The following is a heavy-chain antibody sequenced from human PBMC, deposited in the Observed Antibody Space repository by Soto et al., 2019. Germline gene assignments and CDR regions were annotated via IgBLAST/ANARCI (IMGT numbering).Heavy chain of an antibody. Sequence: QVQLQQWGAGLLKPSETLSLTCAVYGGSFSGYYWSWIRQPPGKGLEWIGEINHSGSTNYNPSLRNRFTISLDTSKTQFSLKLSSVTAADTAVYYCERGYRCSSTSCYFSLGWFDPWGQGTLFTVSS. CDR2: INHSGST. CDR3: ERGYRCSSTSCYFSLGWFDP. J-gene: IGHJ5*02. V-gene: IGHV4-34*01. CDR1: GGSFSGYY. D-gene: IGHD2-2*01.